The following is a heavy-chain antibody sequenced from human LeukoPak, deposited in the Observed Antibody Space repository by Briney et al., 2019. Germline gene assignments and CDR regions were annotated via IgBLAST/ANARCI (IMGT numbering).Heavy chain of an antibody. D-gene: IGHD3-9*01. CDR3: ARVFYYDILTGSMYWYPDL. J-gene: IGHJ2*01. V-gene: IGHV4-59*02. CDR2: VYHSGTT. CDR1: GGSVRGNS. Sequence: SETLSLTCTVSGGSVRGNSWSWIRQSPGKGLEWIGYVYHSGTTNYNPSLSSRVTISADTSRDQFSLRLTSVTAADSAVYYCARVFYYDILTGSMYWYPDLWGRGTLVTVSS.